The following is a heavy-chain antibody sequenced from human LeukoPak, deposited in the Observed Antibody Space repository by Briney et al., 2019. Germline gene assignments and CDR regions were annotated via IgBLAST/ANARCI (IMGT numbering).Heavy chain of an antibody. CDR2: INSDGSAT. Sequence: PGGSLRLSCAASGFPFSSYWMHWVRQVPGKGLLWVSRINSDGSATIYADSVRGRFTISRDNAKNTLYLQMNGLRVEDTAVYHCASDSPYYGMDVWGQGTTVTVSS. CDR3: ASDSPYYGMDV. V-gene: IGHV3-74*01. CDR1: GFPFSSYW. J-gene: IGHJ6*02.